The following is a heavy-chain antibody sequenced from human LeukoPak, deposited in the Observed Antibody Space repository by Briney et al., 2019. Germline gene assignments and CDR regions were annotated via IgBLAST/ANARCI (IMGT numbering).Heavy chain of an antibody. CDR2: ITGSGDFT. V-gene: IGHV3-23*01. CDR3: AKRITATAPFDS. J-gene: IGHJ4*02. D-gene: IGHD3-16*01. Sequence: PRGSLRLSCAASGFTFSSFEMNWVRQAPGKGLEWVSAITGSGDFTKYADSVRGRFTISRDNSKNTVYLQMNSLRVEDTALYYCAKRITATAPFDSWGQGTLVIVSS. CDR1: GFTFSSFE.